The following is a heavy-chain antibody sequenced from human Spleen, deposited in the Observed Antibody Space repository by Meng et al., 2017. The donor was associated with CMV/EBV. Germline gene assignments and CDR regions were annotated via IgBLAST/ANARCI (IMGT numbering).Heavy chain of an antibody. J-gene: IGHJ6*02. CDR1: GGSISGSY. CDR3: ARAGYSTSWDYYYYGLDV. D-gene: IGHD6-13*01. V-gene: IGHV4-59*01. Sequence: SETLSLTCTVSGGSISGSYWSWIRQSPGKGLEWIGYISYSGSTNYSPSLKSRVTISLDTSKNQFSLTLTSVTAADTAVYYWARAGYSTSWDYYYYGLDVWGLGTTVTVSS. CDR2: ISYSGST.